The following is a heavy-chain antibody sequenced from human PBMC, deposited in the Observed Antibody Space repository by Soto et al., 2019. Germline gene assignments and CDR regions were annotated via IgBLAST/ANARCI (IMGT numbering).Heavy chain of an antibody. J-gene: IGHJ6*02. D-gene: IGHD1-26*01. Sequence: ASVKVSCKASGYTFTGYCMHWVRQAPGQGLEWMGWINPNSGGTNYAQKLQGRVTMTRDTSISTAYMELSRLRSDDTAVYYCARELGGYYGMDVWGQGTTVTVSS. V-gene: IGHV1-2*02. CDR3: ARELGGYYGMDV. CDR2: INPNSGGT. CDR1: GYTFTGYC.